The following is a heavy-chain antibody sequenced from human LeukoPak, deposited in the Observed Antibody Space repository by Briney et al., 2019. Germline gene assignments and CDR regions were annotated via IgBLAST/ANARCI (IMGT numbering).Heavy chain of an antibody. D-gene: IGHD3-9*01. CDR2: INPNSGGT. J-gene: IGHJ4*02. V-gene: IGHV1-2*06. CDR3: ARDQVIDDILTGYYDNTFGY. CDR1: GYTFTGYY. Sequence: ASVKVSCKASGYTFTGYYMHWVRQAPGQGLEWMGRINPNSGGTNYAQKFQGRVTMTRDTSISTAYMELSRLRSDDTAVYYCARDQVIDDILTGYYDNTFGYWGQGTLVTVSS.